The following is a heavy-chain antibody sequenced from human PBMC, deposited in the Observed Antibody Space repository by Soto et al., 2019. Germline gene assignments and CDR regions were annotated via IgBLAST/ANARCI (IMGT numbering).Heavy chain of an antibody. CDR2: IWYDGSNK. CDR3: ARDGDGYKGYFDY. V-gene: IGHV3-33*01. D-gene: IGHD5-12*01. CDR1: GFTFSSYG. J-gene: IGHJ4*02. Sequence: GSLRLSCAASGFTFSSYGMHWVRQAPGKGLEWVAVIWYDGSNKYYADSVKGRFTISRDNSKNTLYLQMNSLRAEDTAVYYCARDGDGYKGYFDYWGQGTLVTVSS.